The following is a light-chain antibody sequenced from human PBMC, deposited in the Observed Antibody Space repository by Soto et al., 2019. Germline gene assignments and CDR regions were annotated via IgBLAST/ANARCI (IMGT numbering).Light chain of an antibody. CDR3: YSYATHSTFVV. CDR2: EVT. Sequence: QSALTQPASVSGSPGQSITISCTGPSNDIKNYNLVSWYQHHPGKAPKLVIYEVTKRPSGVSNRFSGSKSGTTASLTISGLQAEDEGDYYCYSYATHSTFVVFGGGTKLTVL. J-gene: IGLJ2*01. CDR1: SNDIKNYNL. V-gene: IGLV2-23*02.